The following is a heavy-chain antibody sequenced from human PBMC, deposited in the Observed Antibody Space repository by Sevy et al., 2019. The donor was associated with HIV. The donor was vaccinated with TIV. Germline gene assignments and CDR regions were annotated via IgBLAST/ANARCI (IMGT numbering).Heavy chain of an antibody. D-gene: IGHD3-22*01. J-gene: IGHJ3*02. CDR3: ARILRITMTVVVIYDAFDI. Sequence: GGSLRLSCAASGFTFSSYSMNWVRQAPGKGLEWVSSISSSSSYIYYADSVKGRFTISRDNAKNSLYLQMNSLRAEDTAVYYCARILRITMTVVVIYDAFDIWGQGTMVTVSS. CDR1: GFTFSSYS. CDR2: ISSSSSYI. V-gene: IGHV3-21*01.